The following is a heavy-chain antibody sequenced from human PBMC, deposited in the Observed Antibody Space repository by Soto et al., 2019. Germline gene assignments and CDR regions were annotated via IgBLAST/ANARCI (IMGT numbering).Heavy chain of an antibody. D-gene: IGHD3-3*01. CDR1: GVTCISYA. CDR3: VRDLGEVLRFLEWLFWMDV. Sequence: GRFLRLSCAASGVTCISYAMHWVRQAPGKELKWMAVISYDGSNKYYADSVKGRFTISRDNSKNTLYLQMNSLRAEDTAVYYCVRDLGEVLRFLEWLFWMDVWGQGTTVTVSS. V-gene: IGHV3-30-3*01. CDR2: ISYDGSNK. J-gene: IGHJ6*02.